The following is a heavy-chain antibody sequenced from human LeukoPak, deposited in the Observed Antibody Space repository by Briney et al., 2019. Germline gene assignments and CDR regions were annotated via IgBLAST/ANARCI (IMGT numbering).Heavy chain of an antibody. J-gene: IGHJ4*02. Sequence: SETLSLTCTVSGGSISSSSYYWGWIRQPPGKGLEWIGSTYYSGSTYYNPSLKSRVTISVDTSKSQFSLKLSSVTAADTAVYYCARGYYYDSPSDYWGQGTLVTVSS. V-gene: IGHV4-39*01. CDR3: ARGYYYDSPSDY. CDR2: TYYSGST. D-gene: IGHD3-22*01. CDR1: GGSISSSSYY.